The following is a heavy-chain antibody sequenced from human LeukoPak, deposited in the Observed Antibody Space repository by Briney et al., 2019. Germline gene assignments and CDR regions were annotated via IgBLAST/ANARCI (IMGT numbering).Heavy chain of an antibody. CDR2: IYSGGST. CDR1: GLTVSDNY. CDR3: ARVYGSGTQVPYYFDY. D-gene: IGHD3-10*01. Sequence: AGGSLRLSCAVSGLTVSDNYMSWVRQAPGKGLEWVSVIYSGGSTYDADSVKGRFTISRDNSKNTLYLQMNSLRAEDTAVYYCARVYGSGTQVPYYFDYWGRGTVVTVSS. V-gene: IGHV3-66*01. J-gene: IGHJ4*02.